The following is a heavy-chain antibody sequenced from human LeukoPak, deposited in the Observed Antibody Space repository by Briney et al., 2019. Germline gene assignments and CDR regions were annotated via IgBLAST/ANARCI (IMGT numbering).Heavy chain of an antibody. V-gene: IGHV1-58*01. J-gene: IGHJ3*02. CDR2: IVVGSGNT. CDR1: XXTFTXSX. D-gene: IGHD1-26*01. Sequence: XXSXKASXXTFTXSXXQWVRQARGQRXEWXXWIVVGSGNTNYAQKFQERVTITRNTSISTAYMELSSLRSEDTAVYYCARGWKVIGAGDAFDIWGQGTMVTVSS. CDR3: ARGWKVIGAGDAFDI.